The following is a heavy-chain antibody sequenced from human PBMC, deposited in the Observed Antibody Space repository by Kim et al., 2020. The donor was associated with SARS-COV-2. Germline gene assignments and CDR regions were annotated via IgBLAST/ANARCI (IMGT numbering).Heavy chain of an antibody. V-gene: IGHV4-34*01. Sequence: SETLSLTCAVYVGSFSDYSWSWIRQSPGKGLEWIGEITHSGSTNYNPSLKSRVTLLVDTSKNQFSLKLSSVTAADTAVYYCARDQVGFWGQGTLVTVSS. J-gene: IGHJ4*02. CDR3: ARDQVGF. CDR1: VGSFSDYS. CDR2: ITHSGST.